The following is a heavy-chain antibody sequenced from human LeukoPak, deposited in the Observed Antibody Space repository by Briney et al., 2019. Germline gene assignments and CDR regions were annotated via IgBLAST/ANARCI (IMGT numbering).Heavy chain of an antibody. D-gene: IGHD1-1*01. J-gene: IGHJ4*02. CDR1: GFTFSAYA. CDR3: VKITSVTGGDC. CDR2: ISSNGGSS. Sequence: GGSLRLSCSASGFTFSAYAMYWVRQAPGKGLEYVSGISSNGGSSFYADSVKGRFTISRDNSKNTLYLQMSSLRAEDTAVYYRVKITSVTGGDCWGQGTRLTVSS. V-gene: IGHV3-64D*09.